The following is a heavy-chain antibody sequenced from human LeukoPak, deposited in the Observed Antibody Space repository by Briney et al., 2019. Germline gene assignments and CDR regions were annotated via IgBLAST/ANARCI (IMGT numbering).Heavy chain of an antibody. V-gene: IGHV3-23*01. D-gene: IGHD3-3*01. J-gene: IGHJ4*02. CDR2: ISGSGGST. Sequence: PGGSLRLSCAASGFTFSSYAMSWVRQAPGKGLEWVSAISGSGGSTYYADSVKGRFTISGDNSKNTLYLQMNSLRAEDTAVYYCAKDYKYYDFWSGYYRTTFDYWGQGTLVTVSS. CDR1: GFTFSSYA. CDR3: AKDYKYYDFWSGYYRTTFDY.